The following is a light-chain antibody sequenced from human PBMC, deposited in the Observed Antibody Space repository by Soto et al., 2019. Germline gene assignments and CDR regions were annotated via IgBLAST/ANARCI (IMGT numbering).Light chain of an antibody. Sequence: QSALTQPASVSGSPGQSITISCTGTSSDVGSYDLVSWFQQHPGKAPKLMIYEGSKRPSGVSYRFSGSKSGNTASLTISGLQPEDEADYSCCSYAGSSTYVFGTGTKLTVL. J-gene: IGLJ1*01. CDR3: CSYAGSSTYV. V-gene: IGLV2-23*01. CDR1: SSDVGSYDL. CDR2: EGS.